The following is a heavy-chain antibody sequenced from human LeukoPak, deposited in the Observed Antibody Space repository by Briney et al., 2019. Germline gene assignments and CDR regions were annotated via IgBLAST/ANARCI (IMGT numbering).Heavy chain of an antibody. V-gene: IGHV4-59*12. Sequence: PSETLSLTCTVSGGSISSYYWSWIRQPPGKGLEWIGYIYHSGSTYYNPSLKSRVTISVDRSKNQFSLKLSSVTAADTAVYYCARSTIFGVGGNAFDIWGQGTMVTVSS. D-gene: IGHD3-3*01. CDR1: GGSISSYY. CDR3: ARSTIFGVGGNAFDI. CDR2: IYHSGST. J-gene: IGHJ3*02.